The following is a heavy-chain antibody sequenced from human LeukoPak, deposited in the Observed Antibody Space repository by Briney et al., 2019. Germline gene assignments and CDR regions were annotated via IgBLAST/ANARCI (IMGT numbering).Heavy chain of an antibody. CDR1: GFTFSSYG. D-gene: IGHD6-13*01. V-gene: IGHV3-23*01. CDR2: ISGSGGST. J-gene: IGHJ3*02. Sequence: GGSLRLSCAASGFTFSSYGMSWVRQAPGKGLEWVSAISGSGGSTYYADSVKGRFTISRDNSKNTLYLQMNSLRAEDTAVYYCAREKSSSSWNDAFDIWGQGTMVTVSS. CDR3: AREKSSSSWNDAFDI.